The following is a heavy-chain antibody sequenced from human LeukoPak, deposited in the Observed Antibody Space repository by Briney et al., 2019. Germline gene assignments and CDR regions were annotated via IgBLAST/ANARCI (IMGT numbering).Heavy chain of an antibody. V-gene: IGHV4-31*03. J-gene: IGHJ4*02. D-gene: IGHD5-18*01. CDR1: GGSISSGGYY. CDR2: IYYSGST. CDR3: AREDTAMVTPDY. Sequence: SETLSLTCTVSGGSISSGGYYWSWVRQHPGKGLEWIGYIYYSGSTYYNPSLKSRVTISVDTSKNQFSLKLSSVTAADTAVYYCAREDTAMVTPDYWGQGTLVTVSS.